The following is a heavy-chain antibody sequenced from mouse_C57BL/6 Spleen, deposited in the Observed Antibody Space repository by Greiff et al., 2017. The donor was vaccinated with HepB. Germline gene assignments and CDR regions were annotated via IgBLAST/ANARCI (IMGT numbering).Heavy chain of an antibody. V-gene: IGHV5-17*01. CDR2: ISSGSSTI. CDR1: GFTFSDYG. Sequence: DVHLVESGGGLVKPGGSLKLSCAASGFTFSDYGMHWVRQAPEKGLEWVAYISSGSSTIYYADTVKGRFTISRDNAKNTLFLQMTSLRSEDTAMYYCARAGLLRGAMDYWGQGTSVTVSS. CDR3: ARAGLLRGAMDY. J-gene: IGHJ4*01. D-gene: IGHD2-3*01.